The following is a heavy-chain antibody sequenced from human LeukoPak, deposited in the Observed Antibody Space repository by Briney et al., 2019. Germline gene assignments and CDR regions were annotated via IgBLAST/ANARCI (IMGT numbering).Heavy chain of an antibody. J-gene: IGHJ4*02. V-gene: IGHV1-2*02. CDR3: ARHSVTWSYAFYYFDY. Sequence: ASVKVSCKASGYTFTSYGISWVRQAPGQGLEWMGWINPNSGGTNYAQNFQGRVTMTRDTSISTAYLQWSSLKASDTAMYYCARHSVTWSYAFYYFDYWGQGTLVTVSS. D-gene: IGHD1-26*01. CDR2: INPNSGGT. CDR1: GYTFTSYG.